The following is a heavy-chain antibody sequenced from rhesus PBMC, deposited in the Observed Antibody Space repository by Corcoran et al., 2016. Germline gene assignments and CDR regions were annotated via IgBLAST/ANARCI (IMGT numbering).Heavy chain of an antibody. CDR2: ISYPGKTI. V-gene: IGHV3-136*01. J-gene: IGHJ1*01. D-gene: IGHD3-16*01. CDR3: TIAIAPYYYSGSYLYFEF. CDR1: GCPFCSSD. Sequence: EVQLVESGGGLVQPGGSLRLSCAASGCPFCSSDMSWVRQAPGKGLVWASYISYPGKTIYYAYSVKGRFTISRDNAKNSLSLQMSSLRAEDTAVYYCTIAIAPYYYSGSYLYFEFWGQGALVTVSS.